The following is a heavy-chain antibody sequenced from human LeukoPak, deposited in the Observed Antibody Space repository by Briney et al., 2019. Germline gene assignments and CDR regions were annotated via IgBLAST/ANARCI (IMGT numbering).Heavy chain of an antibody. CDR2: ISYSGTT. CDR1: GGPISSYY. CDR3: ARDNIDSSTISYYFDY. J-gene: IGHJ4*02. D-gene: IGHD2-2*01. V-gene: IGHV4-59*01. Sequence: ETLSLTCTVSGGPISSYYWSWIRQPPGRGLEWIGYISYSGTTNYNPSLKSRVTISLDTSKNQFSLKLSSVTAADTAVYYCARDNIDSSTISYYFDYWGKGTLVTVSS.